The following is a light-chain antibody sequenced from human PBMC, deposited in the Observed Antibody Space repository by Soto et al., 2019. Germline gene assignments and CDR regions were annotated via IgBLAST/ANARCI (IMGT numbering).Light chain of an antibody. V-gene: IGKV3-20*01. CDR2: GAS. Sequence: EILMTQSPPTLSLSPGERATLSCKASQTIFTNVAWYQQKPGQAPSLLIYGASSRATGIPDRFSVIGSGTDFTLTIRRLQPEDFAVDYCQPYGSSQTVGPWTKVDIK. CDR3: QPYGSSQT. CDR1: QTIFTN. J-gene: IGKJ1*01.